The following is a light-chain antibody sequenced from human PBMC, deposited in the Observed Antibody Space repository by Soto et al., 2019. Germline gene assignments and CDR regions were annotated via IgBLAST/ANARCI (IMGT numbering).Light chain of an antibody. CDR1: ENVASN. J-gene: IGKJ2*01. CDR3: QQYILRPYT. CDR2: KAS. V-gene: IGKV3D-15*01. Sequence: EIVMTQSPATLSVSPGGRATLSCRASENVASNVAWYQQKFGQPPRLLIYKASNRATGVPARFSASGSGTEVTLTISGLQSEDVAVYYCQQYILRPYTFGQGTKVDI.